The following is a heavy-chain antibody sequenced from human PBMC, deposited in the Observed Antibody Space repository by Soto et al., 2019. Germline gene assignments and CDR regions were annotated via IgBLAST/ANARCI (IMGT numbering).Heavy chain of an antibody. CDR1: GFTFSIYA. CDR2: MTGSGGDI. V-gene: IGHV3-23*01. D-gene: IGHD2-21*02. Sequence: EVQLLESGGGLVQPGESLRLSCAASGFTFSIYAMMWVRQSPGKGQGWVAGMTGSGGDIRYADSVKGRFTISKDNSKNTLYLQMNSLRAEDTAMYYCAKDAVYGDGLWLAANWGQGTLVTVSS. J-gene: IGHJ4*02. CDR3: AKDAVYGDGLWLAAN.